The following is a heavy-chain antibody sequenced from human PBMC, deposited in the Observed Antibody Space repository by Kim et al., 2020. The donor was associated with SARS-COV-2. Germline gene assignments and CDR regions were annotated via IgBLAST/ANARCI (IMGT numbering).Heavy chain of an antibody. J-gene: IGHJ4*02. Sequence: LKSRVTIAVDTSKNQFSLKLSSVTAADTAVYFCARDRGLIWFGELLYFDYWGQGTLVTVSS. V-gene: IGHV4-39*07. CDR3: ARDRGLIWFGELLYFDY. D-gene: IGHD3-10*01.